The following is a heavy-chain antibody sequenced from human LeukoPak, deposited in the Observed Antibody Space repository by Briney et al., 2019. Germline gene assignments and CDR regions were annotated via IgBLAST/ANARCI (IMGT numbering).Heavy chain of an antibody. Sequence: PGGSLRLSCAASGFTFSSYGMHWVRQAPGKGLEWVAVISYDGSNKYYADSVKGRFTISRDNSKNTLYLQMSSLRAEDTAVYYCAKIGWGELPVARDAFDIWGQGTMVTVSS. J-gene: IGHJ3*02. CDR2: ISYDGSNK. D-gene: IGHD1-26*01. V-gene: IGHV3-30*18. CDR3: AKIGWGELPVARDAFDI. CDR1: GFTFSSYG.